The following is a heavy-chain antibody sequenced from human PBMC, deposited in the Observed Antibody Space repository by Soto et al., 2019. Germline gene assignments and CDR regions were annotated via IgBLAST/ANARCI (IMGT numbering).Heavy chain of an antibody. CDR2: VYYIGTT. J-gene: IGHJ4*02. Sequence: PSETLSLTCTVSGGSISSYFYIWVRQPPGKGLEWIGSVYYIGTTDYNPSLKSRVTISVDTSKTQFSLNLRSVTAADTAVYYCARGLAAVPRAFDYWGRGTLVTVSS. V-gene: IGHV4-59*01. D-gene: IGHD6-13*01. CDR3: ARGLAAVPRAFDY. CDR1: GGSISSYF.